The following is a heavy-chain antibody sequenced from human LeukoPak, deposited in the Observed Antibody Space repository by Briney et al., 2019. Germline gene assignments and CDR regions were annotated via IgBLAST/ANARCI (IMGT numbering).Heavy chain of an antibody. CDR1: GFTFSNYW. CDR3: ARGYSSSYRIDY. CDR2: INTDGSSA. D-gene: IGHD6-6*01. J-gene: IGHJ4*02. V-gene: IGHV3-74*01. Sequence: GGSLRLSCAASGFTFSNYWMHWVRPAPGEGLVWVSRINTDGSSATYADSVKGRFTISRDNAKNTLYLQMNSLSAEDTAVYYCARGYSSSYRIDYWGQGTLVTVSS.